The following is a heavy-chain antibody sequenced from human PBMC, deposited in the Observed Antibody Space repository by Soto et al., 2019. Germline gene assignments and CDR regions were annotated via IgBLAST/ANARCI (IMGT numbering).Heavy chain of an antibody. CDR1: GGSFSGYY. Sequence: SETLSLTCAVYGGSFSGYYWSWIRQPPGKGLEWIGEINHSGSTNYNPSLKSRVTISVDTSKNQLSLKLSSVTAADTAVYYCARASYYYDSSGYPPPYYFDYWGQGTLVTVSS. V-gene: IGHV4-34*01. CDR2: INHSGST. J-gene: IGHJ4*02. D-gene: IGHD3-22*01. CDR3: ARASYYYDSSGYPPPYYFDY.